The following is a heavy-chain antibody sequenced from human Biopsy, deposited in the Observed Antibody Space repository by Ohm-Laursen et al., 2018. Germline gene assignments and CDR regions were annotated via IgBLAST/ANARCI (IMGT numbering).Heavy chain of an antibody. V-gene: IGHV4-59*08. CDR3: ARRGSGGRSFDY. J-gene: IGHJ4*02. CDR1: GDSINSSY. CDR2: ISNSGNT. Sequence: TLSLTWTVSGDSINSSYWSWIRQPPGKGLEWIGFISNSGNTNYNPSLKSRVTISVDTSKNQISLKLDSVTVADTAVFYCARRGSGGRSFDYWGQGSLVTVSS. D-gene: IGHD2-15*01.